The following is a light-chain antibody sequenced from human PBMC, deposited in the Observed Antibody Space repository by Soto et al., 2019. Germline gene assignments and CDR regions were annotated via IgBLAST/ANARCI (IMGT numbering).Light chain of an antibody. CDR2: EVV. V-gene: IGLV2-8*01. J-gene: IGLJ1*01. CDR1: KNDIGVYDF. Sequence: QSVLTQPPSASGSPGQSVTISCTGTKNDIGVYDFVSWYQHHPGKAPRLIIYEVVQRPSGVPDRFSGSKSGNTASLTVSGLQAADEADYFCKSYAGSNTYVFASRTKVIVL. CDR3: KSYAGSNTYV.